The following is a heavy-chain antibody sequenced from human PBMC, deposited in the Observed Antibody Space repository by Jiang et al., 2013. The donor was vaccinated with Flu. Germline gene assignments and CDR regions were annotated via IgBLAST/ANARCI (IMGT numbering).Heavy chain of an antibody. CDR1: GGSFSGYY. CDR3: ARDKWSNDY. V-gene: IGHV4-34*01. Sequence: LLKPSETLSLTCAVYGGSFSGYYWSWIRQPPGKGLEWIGEINHSGSTNYNPSLKSRVTISVDTSKNQFSLKLSSVTAADTAVYYCARDKWSNDYWGQGTLVTVSS. J-gene: IGHJ4*02. CDR2: INHSGST. D-gene: IGHD2-15*01.